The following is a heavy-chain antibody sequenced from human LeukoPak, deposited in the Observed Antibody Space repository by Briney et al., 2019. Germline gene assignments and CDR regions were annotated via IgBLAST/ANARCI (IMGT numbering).Heavy chain of an antibody. V-gene: IGHV4-34*01. D-gene: IGHD1-1*01. CDR3: ASLRYSWNVPPDKNWFDP. J-gene: IGHJ5*02. CDR2: INHSGST. CDR1: GGSFSGYY. Sequence: PSETLSLTCAVYGGSFSGYYWSWIRQPPGKGLEWIGEINHSGSTNYNPSLKSRVTISVDTSKNQFSLKLSSVTAADTAVYYCASLRYSWNVPPDKNWFDPWGQGTLVTLSS.